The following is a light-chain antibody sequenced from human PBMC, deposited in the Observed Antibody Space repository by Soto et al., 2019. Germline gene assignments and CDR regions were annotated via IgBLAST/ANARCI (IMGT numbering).Light chain of an antibody. CDR3: QKYNSAPWT. Sequence: DIQMTQSPSSLSASVGDRVTITCRASQGISNYLAWYQKKPGKVPKLLIYAASTLQSGVPSRFSGSGSGTDFTINISSLQPEDVATYYWQKYNSAPWTFGQGSKVEIK. CDR2: AAS. V-gene: IGKV1-27*01. CDR1: QGISNY. J-gene: IGKJ1*01.